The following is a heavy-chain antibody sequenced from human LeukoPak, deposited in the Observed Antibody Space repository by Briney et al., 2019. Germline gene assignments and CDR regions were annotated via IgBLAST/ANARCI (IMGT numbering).Heavy chain of an antibody. Sequence: GESLKISCKGSGYSFTSYWISWVRQMPGKGPEWMGRIDPSDSYTNYSPSFQGHVTISADKSISTAYLQWSSLKASDTAMYYCARRYCSSTSCLLKDWFDPWGQGTLVTVSS. CDR2: IDPSDSYT. D-gene: IGHD2-2*01. J-gene: IGHJ5*02. CDR3: ARRYCSSTSCLLKDWFDP. V-gene: IGHV5-10-1*01. CDR1: GYSFTSYW.